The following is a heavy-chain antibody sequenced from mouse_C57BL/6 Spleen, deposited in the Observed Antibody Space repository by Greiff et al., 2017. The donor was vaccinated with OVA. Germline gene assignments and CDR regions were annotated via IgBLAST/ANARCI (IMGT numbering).Heavy chain of an antibody. CDR2: ISSGGDYI. D-gene: IGHD2-5*01. Sequence: EVQGVESGEGLVKPGGSLKLSCAASGFTFSSYAMSWVRQTPEKRLEWVAYISSGGDYIYYADTVKGRFTISRDNARNTLYLQMSSLKSEDTAMYYCTREGYYSNPMDYWGQGTSVTGSS. J-gene: IGHJ4*01. CDR1: GFTFSSYA. V-gene: IGHV5-9-1*02. CDR3: TREGYYSNPMDY.